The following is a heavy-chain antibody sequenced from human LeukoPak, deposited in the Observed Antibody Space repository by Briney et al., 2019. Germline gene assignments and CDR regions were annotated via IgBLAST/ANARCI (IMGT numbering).Heavy chain of an antibody. V-gene: IGHV3-66*01. J-gene: IGHJ4*02. D-gene: IGHD3-10*01. Sequence: PGGSLRLSCAVSGITVSGNYMSWVRQAPEKGLEWVSVIYRDGNTYYADSVKGRFTISRDNSKNTLYVQMNSLRAEDTAVYYCARAISGVRGVIRELDYWGQGTLVTVSS. CDR3: ARAISGVRGVIRELDY. CDR2: IYRDGNT. CDR1: GITVSGNY.